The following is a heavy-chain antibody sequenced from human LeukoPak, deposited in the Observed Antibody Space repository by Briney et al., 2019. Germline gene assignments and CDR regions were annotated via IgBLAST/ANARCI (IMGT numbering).Heavy chain of an antibody. CDR1: GGSISSGGYY. CDR2: IYYSGTT. Sequence: SETLSLTCTVSGGSISSGGYYWSWIRQHPGKGLEWIGYIYYSGTTYYNPSLKSRVTISVDTSKNQFSLKLGSVTAADTAVYYSARFGSSGYFDYWGQGALVTVSS. J-gene: IGHJ4*02. CDR3: ARFGSSGYFDY. D-gene: IGHD3-22*01. V-gene: IGHV4-31*03.